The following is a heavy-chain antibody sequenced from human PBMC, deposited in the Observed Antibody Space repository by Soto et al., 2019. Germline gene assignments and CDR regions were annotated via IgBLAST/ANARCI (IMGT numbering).Heavy chain of an antibody. CDR1: GFTFSSYS. CDR2: ISSSSSYI. V-gene: IGHV3-21*01. J-gene: IGHJ3*02. CDR3: ARGAGSGWFDAFDI. Sequence: PGGSLRLSCAASGFTFSSYSMNLVRQAPGKGLEWVSSISSSSSYIYYADSVKGRFTISRDNAKNSLYLQMNSLRAEDTAVYYCARGAGSGWFDAFDIWGQGTMVTVSS. D-gene: IGHD6-19*01.